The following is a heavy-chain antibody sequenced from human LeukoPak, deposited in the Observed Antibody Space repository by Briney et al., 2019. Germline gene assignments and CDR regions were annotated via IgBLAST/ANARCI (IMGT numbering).Heavy chain of an antibody. J-gene: IGHJ4*02. CDR2: MNPNSGTT. V-gene: IGHV1-8*01. CDR3: ARARGRNYYDSSGYCSDY. D-gene: IGHD3-22*01. Sequence: ASVKVSCKASGYTFISYDINWVRQATGQGLEWMGWMNPNSGTTGYAQKFQGRVSMTTDTSTSTAYMELRSLRSDDTAVYYCARARGRNYYDSSGYCSDYWGQGTLVTVSS. CDR1: GYTFISYD.